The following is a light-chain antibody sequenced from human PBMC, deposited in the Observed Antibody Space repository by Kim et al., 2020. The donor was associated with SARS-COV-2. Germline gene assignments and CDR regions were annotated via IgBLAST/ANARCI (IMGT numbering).Light chain of an antibody. CDR3: QQTYSASRT. J-gene: IGKJ1*01. V-gene: IGKV1-39*01. CDR1: QDISRY. Sequence: DIQMNQSPSSLSASVGDRVTITCRESQDISRYINWYQQKPGKAPKLLIYTASSLQSGVPSRFTGTGSETDFSLTISSLQPEDFATYYCQQTYSASRTFGQGTKVDIK. CDR2: TAS.